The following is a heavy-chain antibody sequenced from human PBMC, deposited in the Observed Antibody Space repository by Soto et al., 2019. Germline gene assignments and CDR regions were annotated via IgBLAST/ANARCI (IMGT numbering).Heavy chain of an antibody. CDR3: TRYCTRCGYEFDI. CDR1: GFTFSGSA. V-gene: IGHV3-73*01. D-gene: IGHD2-2*01. CDR2: IRSKANNYAT. Sequence: EVQLVESGGGLVQPGGSLKVSCVASGFTFSGSAMHWVRQASGKGLEWVGRIRSKANNYATEYAASVKGRFTISRDDSKNTAYLQMNSLKTEDTAVYYCTRYCTRCGYEFDIWGQGTMVTVSS. J-gene: IGHJ3*02.